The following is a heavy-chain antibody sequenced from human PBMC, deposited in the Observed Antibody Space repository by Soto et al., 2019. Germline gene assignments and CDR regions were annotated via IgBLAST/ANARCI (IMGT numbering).Heavy chain of an antibody. CDR2: IYPGDSDT. D-gene: IGHD4-17*01. CDR1: GYSFTSYW. V-gene: IGHV5-51*01. Sequence: GESLKISCKGSGYSFTSYWIGWVRQMPGKGLEWMGIIYPGDSDTRYSPSFQGQVTISADKSISTAYLQWSSLKASDTAMYYCARRSTTPCYYYYMDVWGKGTTVTVSS. CDR3: ARRSTTPCYYYYMDV. J-gene: IGHJ6*03.